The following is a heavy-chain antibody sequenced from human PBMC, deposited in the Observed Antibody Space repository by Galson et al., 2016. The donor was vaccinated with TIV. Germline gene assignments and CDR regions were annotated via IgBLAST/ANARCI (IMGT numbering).Heavy chain of an antibody. Sequence: TLSLTCGVSGYSISSGFYWAWIRQPPGKGLEWMGTVYHGGRSYYAPSLTGRVSISIDTSKNQFSVILTSVTASDTAVYYCARGTGFSYGYYYWGQGALVIVSS. CDR2: VYHGGRS. V-gene: IGHV4-38-2*01. J-gene: IGHJ4*02. CDR1: GYSISSGFY. CDR3: ARGTGFSYGYYY. D-gene: IGHD5-18*01.